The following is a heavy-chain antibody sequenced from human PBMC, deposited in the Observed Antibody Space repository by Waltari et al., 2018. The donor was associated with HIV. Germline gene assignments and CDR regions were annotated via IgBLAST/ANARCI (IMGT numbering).Heavy chain of an antibody. CDR2: ISGSGTKT. V-gene: IGHV3-23*01. CDR1: GFTFRSYA. CDR3: AKDNYDILTGYYY. Sequence: EVQLLESGGGSVQPGGSLRLSCAASGFTFRSYAMTWVRQAPGKGLELVSAISGSGTKTYYADSVKGRFTIYRDNSKNTVYLQMNSLRAEDTAVYYCAKDNYDILTGYYYWGQGTLVTVSS. D-gene: IGHD3-9*01. J-gene: IGHJ4*02.